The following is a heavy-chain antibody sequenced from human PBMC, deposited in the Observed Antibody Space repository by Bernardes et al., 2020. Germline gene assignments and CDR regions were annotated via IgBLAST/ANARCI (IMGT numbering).Heavy chain of an antibody. V-gene: IGHV4-39*01. J-gene: IGHJ5*02. D-gene: IGHD4-17*01. Sequence: SETLSLTCTVSGGSISSSSHYWGWIRQPPGKGLEWIGSIYYSGSTYYNASVKSRVTISIDTSKNQFSLKLSSVTATDTAVYYCARGTSDYLSWFDPWGHGTLVTVFS. CDR2: IYYSGST. CDR3: ARGTSDYLSWFDP. CDR1: GGSISSSSHY.